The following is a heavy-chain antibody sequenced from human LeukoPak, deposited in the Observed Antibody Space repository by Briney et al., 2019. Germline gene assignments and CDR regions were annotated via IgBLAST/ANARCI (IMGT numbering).Heavy chain of an antibody. CDR3: ARAGVNLITSGFDY. CDR1: GFTFSSYS. Sequence: GGSLRLSCAASGFTFSSYSMNWVRQAPGKGLEWVSSISSSSSYIYYADSVKGRFTISRDNAKNSLYLQMNSLRAEDTAVYYCARAGVNLITSGFDYWGQGTLVTVSS. J-gene: IGHJ4*02. V-gene: IGHV3-21*01. D-gene: IGHD3-16*01. CDR2: ISSSSSYI.